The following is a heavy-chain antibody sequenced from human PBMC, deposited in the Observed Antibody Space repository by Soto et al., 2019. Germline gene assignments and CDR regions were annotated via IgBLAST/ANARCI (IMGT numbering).Heavy chain of an antibody. D-gene: IGHD2-8*01. CDR1: GFTFSSYA. CDR3: AKDPRASNFDY. J-gene: IGHJ4*02. Sequence: GESLKISCAASGFTFSSYAMSWVRQAPGKGLEWVSAISGSGGSTYYADSVKGRFTISRDNSKNTLYLQMNSLRAEDTAVYYCAKDPRASNFDYWGQGTLVTVSS. V-gene: IGHV3-23*01. CDR2: ISGSGGST.